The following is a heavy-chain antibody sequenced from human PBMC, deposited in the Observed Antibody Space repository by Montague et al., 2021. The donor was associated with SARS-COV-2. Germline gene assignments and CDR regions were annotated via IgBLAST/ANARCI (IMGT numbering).Heavy chain of an antibody. D-gene: IGHD3-3*01. Sequence: PALVKPTQTLTLTCTFSGFSLSTSGVGVGWIRQPPGKALEWLALIYWDDDKRYSPSLKSRLTITKDTSKNRVVLTMTNLDPVDTATYYCARRYDCYRAEAFEVWGQGTLLTVSS. J-gene: IGHJ3*01. CDR1: GFSLSTSGVG. V-gene: IGHV2-5*02. CDR3: ARRYDCYRAEAFEV. CDR2: IYWDDDK.